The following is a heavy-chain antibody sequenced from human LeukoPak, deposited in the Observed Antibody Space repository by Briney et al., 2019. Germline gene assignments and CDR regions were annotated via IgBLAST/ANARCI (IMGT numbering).Heavy chain of an antibody. CDR3: ARDGATVAGYYYYMDV. CDR2: ISPSGGST. Sequence: GASVKVSCKAFGYTFTSNYMHWVRQAPGQGPEWMGVISPSGGSTTYAQKFQGRVTMTRDMSTSTVYMELSSLRSEDTAVYYCARDGATVAGYYYYMDVWGKGTTVTVSS. J-gene: IGHJ6*03. CDR1: GYTFTSNY. V-gene: IGHV1-46*01. D-gene: IGHD6-19*01.